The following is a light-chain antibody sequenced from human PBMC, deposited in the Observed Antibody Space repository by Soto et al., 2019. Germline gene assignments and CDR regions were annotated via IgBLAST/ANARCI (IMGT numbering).Light chain of an antibody. V-gene: IGKV3-11*01. Sequence: EIVVTQSPATLSLSPGERAALSCRASETVDSFLAWYQQKPGQAPRLLIYDASKRATGIPARFSGSGSGKDFTLNIRSLEPEDFAVYYCQQPKKWPPLTLGGGTKVHIK. CDR2: DAS. CDR1: ETVDSF. CDR3: QQPKKWPPLT. J-gene: IGKJ4*01.